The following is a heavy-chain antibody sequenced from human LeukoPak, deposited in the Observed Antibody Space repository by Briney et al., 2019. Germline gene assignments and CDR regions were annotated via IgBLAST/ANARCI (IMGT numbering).Heavy chain of an antibody. D-gene: IGHD5-18*01. CDR2: IRYDGSNR. J-gene: IGHJ4*02. CDR1: GFTFSSYG. CDR3: ARSHRGYSYAPGAY. V-gene: IGHV3-30*02. Sequence: GGSLRLSCGVSGFTFSSYGMHWVRQAPGKGLEWVAYIRYDGSNRHYADSVKGRFTISRDNSKNTLYLQMNSLRVEDTAVYYCARSHRGYSYAPGAYWGQGSLVTVSS.